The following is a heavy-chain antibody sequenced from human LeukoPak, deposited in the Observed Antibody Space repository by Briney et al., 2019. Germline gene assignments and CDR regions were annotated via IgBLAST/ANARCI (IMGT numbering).Heavy chain of an antibody. V-gene: IGHV4-31*03. D-gene: IGHD4-23*01. CDR3: ARGRVTTVAIN. CDR1: GGSISSGGYY. CDR2: IYYSGST. Sequence: SETLSLTCTVSGGSISSGGYYWSWIRQHPGKGLEWIGYIYYSGSTYYNPSLKSRVTISEDTSKNQFSLKLSSVTAADTAVYYCARGRVTTVAINWGQGTLVTVSS. J-gene: IGHJ4*02.